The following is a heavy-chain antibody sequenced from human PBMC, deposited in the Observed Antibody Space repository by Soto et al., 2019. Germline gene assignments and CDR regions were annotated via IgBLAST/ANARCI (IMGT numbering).Heavy chain of an antibody. CDR3: ARVGSGSLYYYAMDV. Sequence: SENRSVTCAVSGGSMNRYYWSWSRQPPGKGLEWIGYIYYSGTTNYNPPLKSRVTISVETSKNQFSLKLSSVTAADTAVYYCARVGSGSLYYYAMDVWGQGTTVTVSS. D-gene: IGHD3-10*01. CDR1: GGSMNRYY. CDR2: IYYSGTT. J-gene: IGHJ6*02. V-gene: IGHV4-59*01.